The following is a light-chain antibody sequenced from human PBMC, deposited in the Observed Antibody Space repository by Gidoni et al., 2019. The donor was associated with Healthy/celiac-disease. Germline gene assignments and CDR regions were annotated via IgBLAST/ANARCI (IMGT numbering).Light chain of an antibody. CDR2: AAS. CDR3: QQGYSTPGT. V-gene: IGKV1-39*01. Sequence: DIQMTQSPSSLSASVGDRVTITCRASQSISSYLNWYQQKPGKAPKLLIYAASSLQSGVPSRFSGSGSGTDFTLTISSLQPKDFATYYCQQGYSTPGTFGPGTKVDIK. J-gene: IGKJ3*01. CDR1: QSISSY.